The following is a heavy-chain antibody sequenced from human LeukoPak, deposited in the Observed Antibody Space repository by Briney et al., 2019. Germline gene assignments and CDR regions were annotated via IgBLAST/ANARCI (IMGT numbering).Heavy chain of an antibody. CDR1: GYSFTSYW. CDR2: IYPDDSDT. J-gene: IGHJ6*03. CDR3: ARLLGYCSGGSCSLNYMDV. Sequence: PGESLKISCKGSGYSFTSYWIGWVRQMPGKGLEWMGIIYPDDSDTRYSPSFQGQVTISADKSISTAYLQWSSLKASDTAMYYCARLLGYCSGGSCSLNYMDVWGKGTTVTVSS. V-gene: IGHV5-51*01. D-gene: IGHD2-15*01.